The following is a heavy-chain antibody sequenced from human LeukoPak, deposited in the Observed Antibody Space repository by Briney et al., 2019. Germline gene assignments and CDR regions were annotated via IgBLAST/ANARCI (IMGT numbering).Heavy chain of an antibody. J-gene: IGHJ4*02. Sequence: SVKVSCKASGGTFSSYAISWVRQAPGQGLEWMGRIIPILGIANYAQKFQGRVTMTTDTSTSTAFMELRSLRSDDTALYFCARGHGGDYHFDYWGQGTLVTVSS. V-gene: IGHV1-69*04. CDR1: GGTFSSYA. CDR3: ARGHGGDYHFDY. CDR2: IIPILGIA. D-gene: IGHD4-17*01.